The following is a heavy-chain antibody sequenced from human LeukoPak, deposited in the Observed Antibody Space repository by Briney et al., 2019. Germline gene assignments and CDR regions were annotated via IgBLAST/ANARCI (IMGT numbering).Heavy chain of an antibody. CDR2: FNHSGST. J-gene: IGHJ4*02. Sequence: SETLSLTCAVYGGSFSGYYWSWIRQPPGKGLEWIGEFNHSGSTNYNPSLKSRVTISVDTSKNQFSLKLSSVTAADTAVYYCARGRAEGYYDSSGYYRYWGQGTLVTVSS. CDR3: ARGRAEGYYDSSGYYRY. CDR1: GGSFSGYY. V-gene: IGHV4-34*01. D-gene: IGHD3-22*01.